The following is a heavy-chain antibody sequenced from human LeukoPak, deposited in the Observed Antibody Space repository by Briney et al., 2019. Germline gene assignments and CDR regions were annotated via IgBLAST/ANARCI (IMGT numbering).Heavy chain of an antibody. J-gene: IGHJ4*02. CDR3: ARDKSLFYVDSSGYFQARDFDY. V-gene: IGHV4-38-2*02. Sequence: IPSETLSLTCTASSLTNGYHWGWIRQSPGKGLEWIGSDYRSGTTYYSPSLTTRVDISIDTSKKQFSLKLSSVTAADTAVYYCARDKSLFYVDSSGYFQARDFDYWGQGILVTVSS. CDR2: DYRSGTT. CDR1: SLTNGYH. D-gene: IGHD3-22*01.